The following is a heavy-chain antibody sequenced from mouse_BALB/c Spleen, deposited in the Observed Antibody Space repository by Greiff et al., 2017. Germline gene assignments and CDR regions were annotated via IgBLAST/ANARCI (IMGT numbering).Heavy chain of an antibody. Sequence: VQLQQSGTVLARPGASVKMSCKASGYTFTSYWMHWVKQRPGQGLEWIGAIYPGNSDTSYNQKFKGKAKLTAVTSTSTAYMELSSLTNEDSAVYYCTRGGGNPLYWYFDVWGAGTTVTVSS. CDR2: IYPGNSDT. CDR1: GYTFTSYW. CDR3: TRGGGNPLYWYFDV. J-gene: IGHJ1*01. V-gene: IGHV1-5*01. D-gene: IGHD1-1*02.